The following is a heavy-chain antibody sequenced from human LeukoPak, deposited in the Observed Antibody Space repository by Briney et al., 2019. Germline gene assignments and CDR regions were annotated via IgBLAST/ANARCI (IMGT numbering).Heavy chain of an antibody. V-gene: IGHV3-7*01. CDR2: IKQDGSEK. J-gene: IGHJ6*03. CDR1: GFTFSSYW. D-gene: IGHD1-7*01. CDR3: ARLNYYNYYYYMDV. Sequence: GGSLRLSCAASGFTFSSYWMSWVRQAPGKGLEWVANIKQDGSEKYYVDFVKGRFTISRDNAKNSLYLQMNSLRAEDTAVYYCARLNYYNYYYYMDVWGKGTTVTVSS.